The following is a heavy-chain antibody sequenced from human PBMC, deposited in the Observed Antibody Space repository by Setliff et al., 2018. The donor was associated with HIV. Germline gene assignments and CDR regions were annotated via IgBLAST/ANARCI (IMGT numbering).Heavy chain of an antibody. CDR1: GFVFYSFD. V-gene: IGHV3-23*01. CDR3: AKDLDIVVVPAAPDAFDI. CDR2: ISPGSDIT. J-gene: IGHJ3*02. D-gene: IGHD2-2*03. Sequence: PGGSLRLSCVASGFVFYSFDMNWVRQTPEKGLEWVSAISPGSDITYYADSVKGRFTISRDDAKNTLYLQMNSLRAEDTAVYYCAKDLDIVVVPAAPDAFDIWGQGTMVTVSS.